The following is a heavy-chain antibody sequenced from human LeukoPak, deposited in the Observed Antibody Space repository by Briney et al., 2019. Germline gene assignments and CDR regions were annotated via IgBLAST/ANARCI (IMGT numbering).Heavy chain of an antibody. J-gene: IGHJ6*03. CDR2: IYYSGST. CDR3: AKSYYDFWSGYGGGYYYYMDV. CDR1: GGSISSSSYY. V-gene: IGHV4-39*01. Sequence: PSETLSLTCTVSGGSISSSSYYWGWIRQPPGKGLEWIGGIYYSGSTYYNPSLKSRVTISVDTSKNQFSLKLSSVTAADTAVYYCAKSYYDFWSGYGGGYYYYMDVWGKGTTVTVSS. D-gene: IGHD3-3*01.